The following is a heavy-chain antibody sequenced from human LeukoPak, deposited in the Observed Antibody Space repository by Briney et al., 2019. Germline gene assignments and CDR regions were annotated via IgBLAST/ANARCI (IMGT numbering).Heavy chain of an antibody. D-gene: IGHD4-17*01. J-gene: IGHJ4*02. CDR3: AKDLATVTTFDY. Sequence: PGGSLRLSCAASGFTFSSYDMTWVRQAPGKGLEWVAFIRYDERNEYYAESVKGRFTISRGNSKSTLYLQINSLRAEDTAVYYCAKDLATVTTFDYWGQGTLVTVSS. V-gene: IGHV3-30*02. CDR1: GFTFSSYD. CDR2: IRYDERNE.